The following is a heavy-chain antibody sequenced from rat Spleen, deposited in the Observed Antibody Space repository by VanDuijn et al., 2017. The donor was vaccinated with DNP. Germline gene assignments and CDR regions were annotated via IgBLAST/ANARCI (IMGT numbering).Heavy chain of an antibody. J-gene: IGHJ1*01. CDR1: GFTFSNYD. CDR2: ISYDGSST. CDR3: TTVTGSYWYFDF. V-gene: IGHV5-7*01. Sequence: EVQLVESGGGLVQPGRSMKLSCAASGFTFSNYDMAWVRQAPKKGLEWVATISYDGSSTYYRDSVKGRFTISRDNAKSTLYLQMDSLRSEDTATYYCTTVTGSYWYFDFWGPGTMVTVSS. D-gene: IGHD5-1*01.